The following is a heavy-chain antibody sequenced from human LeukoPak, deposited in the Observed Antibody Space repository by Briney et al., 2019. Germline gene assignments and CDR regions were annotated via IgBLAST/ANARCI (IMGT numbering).Heavy chain of an antibody. CDR3: AKAQLSGWLDY. CDR1: GFTFSSYG. D-gene: IGHD6-19*01. CDR2: IWYDGSNK. J-gene: IGHJ4*02. V-gene: IGHV3-33*06. Sequence: GGSLRLSCAASGFTFSSYGMHWVRQAPGKGLEWVAVIWYDGSNKYYADSVKGRFTISRDNSKNTLYLQMNSLRAEDTAVYYCAKAQLSGWLDYWGQGTLVTVSS.